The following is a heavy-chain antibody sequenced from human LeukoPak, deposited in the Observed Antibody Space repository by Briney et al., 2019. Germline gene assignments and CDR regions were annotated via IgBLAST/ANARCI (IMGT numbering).Heavy chain of an antibody. CDR2: MYDSWST. J-gene: IGHJ4*02. D-gene: IGHD2-2*01. Sequence: SETLSLTCTVSGDSISSHYWSWIRQPPGKGLEWIGYMYDSWSTKDNPSLKSRITLSADTSKNQFSLRLSSVTAADTAVYYCASGRPIVVVPAATGMWYFDYWGQGTLVTVSS. CDR1: GDSISSHY. CDR3: ASGRPIVVVPAATGMWYFDY. V-gene: IGHV4-59*11.